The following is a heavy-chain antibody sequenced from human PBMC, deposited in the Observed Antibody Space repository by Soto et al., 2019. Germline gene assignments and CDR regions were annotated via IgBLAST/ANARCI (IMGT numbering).Heavy chain of an antibody. Sequence: GGTLRLSCAASGFTLSAYDMHWVRQAEGKGLEWVSALGAADDPYYLVSVKGRFTISRENAKNSLYLQMNNLRAGDTAVYYCARAYSGRLPRRADYYYAMDVWGQGTTVTVSS. J-gene: IGHJ6*02. CDR3: ARAYSGRLPRRADYYYAMDV. D-gene: IGHD2-15*01. CDR2: LGAADDP. CDR1: GFTLSAYD. V-gene: IGHV3-13*05.